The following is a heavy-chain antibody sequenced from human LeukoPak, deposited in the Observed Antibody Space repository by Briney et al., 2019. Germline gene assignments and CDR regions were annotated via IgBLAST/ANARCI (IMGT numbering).Heavy chain of an antibody. CDR2: IYTSGTT. Sequence: TSETLSLTCTVSGGSISRYYWSWIRQPAGKGLEWIGRIYTSGTTNYNPSLKSRVTMSLDTSKNQFSLKLSSVTAADTAVYYCARDLVQDLITKGYCSSTNCLGGFDIWGQGTMVTVSS. CDR1: GGSISRYY. CDR3: ARDLVQDLITKGYCSSTNCLGGFDI. D-gene: IGHD2-2*01. V-gene: IGHV4-4*07. J-gene: IGHJ3*02.